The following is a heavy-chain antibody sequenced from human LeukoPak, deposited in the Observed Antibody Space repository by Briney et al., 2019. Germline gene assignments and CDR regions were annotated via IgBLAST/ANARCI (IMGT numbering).Heavy chain of an antibody. CDR2: MYLSGTT. J-gene: IGHJ4*02. D-gene: IGHD3-22*01. CDR3: AGLVGRYSSGLYYYYFDY. CDR1: GDSINSLDL. Sequence: SETLSLTCTVSGDSINSLDLWSWVRQPPGKGLEWIGEMYLSGTTHSNPSVKSRVTISIDKSKNQFFLNLSPVTAADTAVYYCAGLVGRYSSGLYYYYFDYWGQGTLVTVSS. V-gene: IGHV4-4*02.